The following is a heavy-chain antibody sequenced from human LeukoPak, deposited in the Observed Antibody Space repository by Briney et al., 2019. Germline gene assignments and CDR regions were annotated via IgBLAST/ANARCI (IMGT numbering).Heavy chain of an antibody. CDR1: GFTFSSYG. CDR2: ISGNGFKT. J-gene: IGHJ4*02. CDR3: AKDNGDWAFDY. V-gene: IGHV3-23*01. Sequence: QPGGSLLLSCAASGFTFSSYGMSWVRQAPGKGLEWVSAISGNGFKTYYADSVKGRFTISRDNSKSTLYLQMNSLRAEDTAIYYCAKDNGDWAFDYWGQGTLVTVSS. D-gene: IGHD4-17*01.